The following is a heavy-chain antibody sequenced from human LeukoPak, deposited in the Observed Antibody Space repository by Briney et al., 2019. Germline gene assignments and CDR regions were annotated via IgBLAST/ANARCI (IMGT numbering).Heavy chain of an antibody. D-gene: IGHD3-22*01. CDR2: ISYDGSNK. CDR1: GFSFSKDW. CDR3: AKDGGYYDSSGFDY. J-gene: IGHJ4*02. Sequence: GGSLRLSCAASGFSFSKDWMSWVRQAPGKGLEWVAVISYDGSNKYYADSVKGRFTISRDNSKNTLYLQMNSLRAEDTAVYYCAKDGGYYDSSGFDYWGQGTLVTVSS. V-gene: IGHV3-30*18.